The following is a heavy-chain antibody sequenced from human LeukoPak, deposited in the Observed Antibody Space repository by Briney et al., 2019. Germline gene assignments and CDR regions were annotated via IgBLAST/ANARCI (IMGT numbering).Heavy chain of an antibody. J-gene: IGHJ6*02. CDR1: GGSISSSSYY. CDR3: ARSGFLYCSGGSCPSLETALYYYYGMDV. V-gene: IGHV4-39*07. CDR2: INHSGST. D-gene: IGHD2-15*01. Sequence: SETLSLTCTVSGGSISSSSYYWSWIRQPPGKGLEWIGEINHSGSTNYNPSLKSRVTISVDTSKNQFSLKLSSVTAADTAVYYCARSGFLYCSGGSCPSLETALYYYYGMDVWGQGTTVTVSS.